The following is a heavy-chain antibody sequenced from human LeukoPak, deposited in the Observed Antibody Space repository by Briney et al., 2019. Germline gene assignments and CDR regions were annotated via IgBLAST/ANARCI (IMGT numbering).Heavy chain of an antibody. CDR1: GFTFSSYW. Sequence: GGSLRLSCAASGFTFSSYWMSWVRQAPGKGLEWVANIKQDGSEKYYVDSVKGRFTISRDNAKNSLYLQMNSLRAEDTAVYYCARDKRSIGRGAIIDYWGQGTLVTVSS. CDR3: ARDKRSIGRGAIIDY. D-gene: IGHD6-6*01. CDR2: IKQDGSEK. J-gene: IGHJ4*02. V-gene: IGHV3-7*03.